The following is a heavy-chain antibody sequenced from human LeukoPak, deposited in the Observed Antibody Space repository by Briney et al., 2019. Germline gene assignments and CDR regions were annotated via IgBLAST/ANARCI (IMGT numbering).Heavy chain of an antibody. CDR2: ISSSSSYI. J-gene: IGHJ5*02. V-gene: IGHV3-21*04. CDR3: ARDPLRSYSWYGWFDP. D-gene: IGHD6-13*01. Sequence: KAGGSLRLACAASAFTFSSYSMNWVRQAPGKGLEWVSSISSSSSYIYYADSVKGRFTISRDSTKNSLYLQMNSLRAEDTALYYCARDPLRSYSWYGWFDPWGQGTLVTVSS. CDR1: AFTFSSYS.